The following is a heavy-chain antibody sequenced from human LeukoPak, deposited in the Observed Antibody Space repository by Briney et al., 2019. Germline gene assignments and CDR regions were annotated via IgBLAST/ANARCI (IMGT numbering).Heavy chain of an antibody. CDR2: INREGSDK. Sequence: GGSLRLSCAASGFAFSSHWMNWVRQAPGKGLEWVANINREGSDKNYVDSVKARFTISRDNAKNSLSLQMNSLRAEDTAVYYCVRDGGVSGYDLLDYWGQGTLVTVSS. CDR3: VRDGGVSGYDLLDY. V-gene: IGHV3-7*01. J-gene: IGHJ4*02. CDR1: GFAFSSHW. D-gene: IGHD5-12*01.